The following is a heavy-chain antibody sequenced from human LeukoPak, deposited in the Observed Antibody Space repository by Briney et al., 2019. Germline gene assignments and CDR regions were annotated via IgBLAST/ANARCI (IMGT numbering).Heavy chain of an antibody. Sequence: ASVKVSCKASGYTFTSYGISWVRQAPGQGLEWMGWISAYNGNTNYAQKLQGRVTMTTDTSTSTAYMELRSLRSDDTAVYYCARDLVIRGSVGHFDYWGQGTLVTVSS. CDR3: ARDLVIRGSVGHFDY. CDR1: GYTFTSYG. CDR2: ISAYNGNT. J-gene: IGHJ4*02. D-gene: IGHD5-12*01. V-gene: IGHV1-18*01.